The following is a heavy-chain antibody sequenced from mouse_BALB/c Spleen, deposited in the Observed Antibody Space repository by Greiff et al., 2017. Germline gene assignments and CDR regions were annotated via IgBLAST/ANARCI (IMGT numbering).Heavy chain of an antibody. V-gene: IGHV1-4*01. Sequence: QVQLKESGAELATPGASVKMSCKASGYTFTSYWMHWVKQRPGQGLEWIGYINPSTGYTEYNQKFKDKATLTADKSSSTAYMQLSSLTSEDSAVYYCARGEDFDYWGQGTTLTVSS. CDR2: INPSTGYT. CDR1: GYTFTSYW. CDR3: ARGEDFDY. J-gene: IGHJ2*01.